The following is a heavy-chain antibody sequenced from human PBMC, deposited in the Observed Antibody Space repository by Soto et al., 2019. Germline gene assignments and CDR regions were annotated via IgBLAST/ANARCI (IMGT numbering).Heavy chain of an antibody. Sequence: QVQLVQSWAEVKKPGSSVKVSCKASGGTFSSYAISWVRQAPGQGLEWMGGIIPIFGTANYAQKFQGRVTITADAATSTAYMELSSLRSEDTAVYYCARGALGYCSSTSCYVDYWGQGTLVTVSS. D-gene: IGHD2-2*01. CDR3: ARGALGYCSSTSCYVDY. CDR1: GGTFSSYA. CDR2: IIPIFGTA. J-gene: IGHJ4*02. V-gene: IGHV1-69*01.